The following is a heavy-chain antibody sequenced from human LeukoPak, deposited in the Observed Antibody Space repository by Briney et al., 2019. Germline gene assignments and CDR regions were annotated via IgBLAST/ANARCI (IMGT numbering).Heavy chain of an antibody. D-gene: IGHD7-27*01. Sequence: ASVKVSCKASGGTFSSYAISWVRQAPGQGLEWMGGIIPIFGTANYAQKFQGRVTLTTAESTSTAYMELSSLRSEDTAVYYCARDPTGDGDAFDIWGQGTMVTASS. CDR3: ARDPTGDGDAFDI. J-gene: IGHJ3*02. CDR1: GGTFSSYA. CDR2: IIPIFGTA. V-gene: IGHV1-69*05.